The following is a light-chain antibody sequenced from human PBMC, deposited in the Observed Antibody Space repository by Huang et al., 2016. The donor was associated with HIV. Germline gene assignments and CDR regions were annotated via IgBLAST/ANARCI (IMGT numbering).Light chain of an antibody. CDR2: KSS. CDR1: PSISYW. V-gene: IGKV1-5*03. CDR3: QQYHSYSWT. Sequence: DIQMTQSPSTLSASVGDRVTITCRASPSISYWLAWYQQKPGKAPNLLIYKSSSLQSGVPSRFSGSGSGTEFTLTISSLQPDDFASYYCQQYHSYSWTFGQGTKVEIK. J-gene: IGKJ1*01.